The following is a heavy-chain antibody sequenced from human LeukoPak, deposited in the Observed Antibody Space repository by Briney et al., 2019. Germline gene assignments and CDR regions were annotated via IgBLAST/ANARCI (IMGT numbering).Heavy chain of an antibody. Sequence: PSETLSLTCTVSGGSISNYYWNWIRQPPGKGLEGVGYIYYSGSTNYNTSLTSRGTILEDTCRKHISLERRSVTAADTAAYYCARRPQMDRSDSFDIWGQGTMLTVS. CDR3: ARRPQMDRSDSFDI. CDR2: IYYSGST. CDR1: GGSISNYY. J-gene: IGHJ3*02. V-gene: IGHV4-59*12. D-gene: IGHD2-2*03.